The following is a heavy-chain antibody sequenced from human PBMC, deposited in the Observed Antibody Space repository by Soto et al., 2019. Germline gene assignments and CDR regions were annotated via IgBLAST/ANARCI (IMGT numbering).Heavy chain of an antibody. CDR2: IYWNEDK. D-gene: IGHD4-17*01. V-gene: IGHV2-5*01. CDR3: AHRGYGDYPRDNWFDP. Sequence: QITLKESGPTLVKPTQTLTLTCTFSGFSLNTGGPGVGWIRQPPGKALEWLALIYWNEDKRYSPSLKSRLTITKDTSKNQVVLIMTNMDPVVTATYYCAHRGYGDYPRDNWFDPWGQGTLVTVSS. J-gene: IGHJ5*02. CDR1: GFSLNTGGPG.